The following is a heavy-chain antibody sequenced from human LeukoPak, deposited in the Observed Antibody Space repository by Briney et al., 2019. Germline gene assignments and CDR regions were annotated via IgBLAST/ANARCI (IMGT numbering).Heavy chain of an antibody. CDR1: GFTFSSYG. CDR3: AKGWDCSSTSCYAGLSYFDY. V-gene: IGHV3-23*01. Sequence: GGSLRLSCAASGFTFSSYGMSWVRQAPGKGLEWVSAISGSGGSTYYADSVKGRFTISRDNSKNTLYLQMNSLRAEDTAVYYCAKGWDCSSTSCYAGLSYFDYWGQGTLVTVSS. J-gene: IGHJ4*02. CDR2: ISGSGGST. D-gene: IGHD2-2*01.